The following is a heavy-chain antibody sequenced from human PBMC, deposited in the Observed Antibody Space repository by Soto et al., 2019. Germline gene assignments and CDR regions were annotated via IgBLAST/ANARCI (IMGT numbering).Heavy chain of an antibody. CDR2: IIPIFGTA. V-gene: IGHV1-69*12. D-gene: IGHD6-6*01. J-gene: IGHJ4*02. Sequence: QVQLVQSGAEVKKPGSSVKVSCKASGGTFSSYAISWVRQAPGQGLEWMGGIIPIFGTANYAQKFQGRVTITADEPTSTAYMELSSLRSEDTAVYYCARDREVEYTQGYGHGYFDYWGQGTLVTVSS. CDR1: GGTFSSYA. CDR3: ARDREVEYTQGYGHGYFDY.